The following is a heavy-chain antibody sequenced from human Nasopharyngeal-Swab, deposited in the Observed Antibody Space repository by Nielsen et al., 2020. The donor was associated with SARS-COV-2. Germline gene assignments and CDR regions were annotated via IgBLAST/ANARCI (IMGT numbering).Heavy chain of an antibody. J-gene: IGHJ4*02. D-gene: IGHD1-26*01. CDR2: INPSSGVT. CDR3: VREGDNWEFDS. V-gene: IGHV1-2*06. CDR1: GYTFTGFY. Sequence: ASVKVSCKASGYTFTGFYVHWVRQAPGQGLECLGRINPSSGVTIYAQKFQGRVTITRDTSNSTVDMELSRLRSDDTAVYYCVREGDNWEFDSWGQGTLVTVSS.